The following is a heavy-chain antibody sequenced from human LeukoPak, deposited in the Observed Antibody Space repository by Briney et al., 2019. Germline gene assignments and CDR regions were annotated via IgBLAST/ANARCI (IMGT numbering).Heavy chain of an antibody. Sequence: GGSLRLSCAVSGFSFSNYAMSWVRQAPGKGLEWVSSISSSSSYIYYADSVKGRFTISRDNAKNSLYLQMNSLRAEDTAVYYCARCLGELSLTPGKFDYWGQGILVTVSS. D-gene: IGHD3-16*02. CDR3: ARCLGELSLTPGKFDY. CDR1: GFSFSNYA. V-gene: IGHV3-21*01. J-gene: IGHJ4*02. CDR2: ISSSSSYI.